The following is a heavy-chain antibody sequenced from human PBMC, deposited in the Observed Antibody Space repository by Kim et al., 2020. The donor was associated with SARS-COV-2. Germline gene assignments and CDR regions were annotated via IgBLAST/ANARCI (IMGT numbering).Heavy chain of an antibody. J-gene: IGHJ3*01. CDR3: ARGYFGEFLGAFDV. D-gene: IGHD3-9*01. Sequence: ASVKVSCKTPGYSFTSDALQWVRQAPGQRLEWMGWINAGNHNTKYSQKFQGRVTFTRDTSASTAYMELSDLRLDDTAVYYCARGYFGEFLGAFDVWGQGT. CDR1: GYSFTSDA. CDR2: INAGNHNT. V-gene: IGHV1-3*01.